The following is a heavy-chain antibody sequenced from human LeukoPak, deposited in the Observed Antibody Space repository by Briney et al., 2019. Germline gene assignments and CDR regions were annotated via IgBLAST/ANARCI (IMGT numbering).Heavy chain of an antibody. J-gene: IGHJ4*02. V-gene: IGHV3-48*03. CDR1: GFTFSSYE. CDR2: IGTSGRPT. D-gene: IGHD5-12*01. Sequence: GGSLRLSCAPSGFTFSSYEMSWVRQAPGKGLEWLSHIGTSGRPTLYADSVRGRFTISRDNAKNSLYLQLNSLRAEDTAVYYCARKRWSGYDFDYWGQGTLVSVSS. CDR3: ARKRWSGYDFDY.